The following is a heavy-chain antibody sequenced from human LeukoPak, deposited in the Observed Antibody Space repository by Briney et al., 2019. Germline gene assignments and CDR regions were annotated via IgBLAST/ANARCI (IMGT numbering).Heavy chain of an antibody. J-gene: IGHJ4*02. D-gene: IGHD6-19*01. Sequence: SETLSLTRTVSGGSISSYYWSWIRQPPGKGLEWIGYIYYSGSTNYNPSLKSRVTISVDTSKNQFSQKLSSVTAADTAVYYCARDEGYSSGWYSYWGQGTLVTVSS. V-gene: IGHV4-59*01. CDR2: IYYSGST. CDR3: ARDEGYSSGWYSY. CDR1: GGSISSYY.